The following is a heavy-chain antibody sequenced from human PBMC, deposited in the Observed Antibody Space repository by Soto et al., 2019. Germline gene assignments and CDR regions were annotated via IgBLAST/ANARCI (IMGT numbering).Heavy chain of an antibody. CDR1: GYTFTSYG. CDR2: ISAYNGNT. V-gene: IGHV1-18*01. J-gene: IGHJ6*02. Sequence: ASVKVSCKASGYTFTSYGISWVRQAPGQGLEWMGWISAYNGNTNYAQKHQGRVTMTTDTSTSTAYMELRSLRSDDTAVYYCARDNFGLYYDILTGYYRPPYYYYGMDVWGQGTTVTVSS. D-gene: IGHD3-9*01. CDR3: ARDNFGLYYDILTGYYRPPYYYYGMDV.